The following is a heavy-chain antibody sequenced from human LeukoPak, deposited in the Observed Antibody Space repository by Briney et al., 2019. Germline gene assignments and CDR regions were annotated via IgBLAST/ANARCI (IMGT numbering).Heavy chain of an antibody. CDR3: ARDTYYYDSSGYTYFDY. J-gene: IGHJ4*02. CDR1: GFTLSSYE. CDR2: IRSSGSTI. V-gene: IGHV3-48*03. Sequence: PGRSLRLSCAVSGFTLSSYEMNWVRHAPGKGLEWVSYIRSSGSTIYYADSVKGRFTISRDNAKNSLYLQMNSLRAEDTAVYYCARDTYYYDSSGYTYFDYWGQGTLVTVSS. D-gene: IGHD3-22*01.